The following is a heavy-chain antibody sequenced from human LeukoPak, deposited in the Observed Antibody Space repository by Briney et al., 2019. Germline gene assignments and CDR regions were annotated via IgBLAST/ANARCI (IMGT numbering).Heavy chain of an antibody. Sequence: GESLKISCKGSGYTFTSYWIGWVRQMPGKDLEWMGIVYPGDSDTRYSPSFQGQVTISVDKSINTAYLQWSSLKASDTAMYYCARTAEASSGYSYWGQGTLVTVSS. J-gene: IGHJ4*02. CDR2: VYPGDSDT. CDR1: GYTFTSYW. CDR3: ARTAEASSGYSY. D-gene: IGHD3-22*01. V-gene: IGHV5-51*01.